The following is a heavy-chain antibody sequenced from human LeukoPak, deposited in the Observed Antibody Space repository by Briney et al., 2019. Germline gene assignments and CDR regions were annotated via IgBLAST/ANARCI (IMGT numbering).Heavy chain of an antibody. CDR2: IKRDGSEK. V-gene: IGHV3-7*01. Sequence: GGSLRLSCAASRFTFSSYWMSWVRQAPGKGLESVANIKRDGSEKYYVDSVKGRFTISRDNAKNSLYLQMNSLRAEDTAVYYCARDSIRGFAPGAINDYWCQGPLVTVSS. CDR3: ARDSIRGFAPGAINDY. D-gene: IGHD1-26*01. J-gene: IGHJ4*02. CDR1: RFTFSSYW.